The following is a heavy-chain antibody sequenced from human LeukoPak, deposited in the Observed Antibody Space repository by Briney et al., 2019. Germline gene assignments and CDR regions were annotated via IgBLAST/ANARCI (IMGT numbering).Heavy chain of an antibody. CDR1: GGSISSSSYY. D-gene: IGHD2-21*01. V-gene: IGHV4-39*01. CDR3: ARFNRYCGGDCYSFDY. J-gene: IGHJ4*02. CDR2: IYYSGST. Sequence: SETLSLTCTVSGGSISSSSYYWGWIHQPPGKGLEWIGSIYYSGSTYYNPSLKSRVTISVDTSKNQFSLKLSSVTAADTAVYYCARFNRYCGGDCYSFDYWGQGTLVTVSS.